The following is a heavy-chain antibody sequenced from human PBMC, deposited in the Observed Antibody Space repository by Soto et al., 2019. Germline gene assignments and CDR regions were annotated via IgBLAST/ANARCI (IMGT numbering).Heavy chain of an antibody. Sequence: YWSWIRQPPGKGLEWIGYIYPGDSDTRYSPSFQGQVTISADKSISTAYLQWSSLKASDTAMYYCARADIVVVPAFYYYGMDVWGQGTTVTVSS. CDR1: YW. D-gene: IGHD2-2*01. J-gene: IGHJ6*02. CDR2: IYPGDSDT. V-gene: IGHV5-51*01. CDR3: ARADIVVVPAFYYYGMDV.